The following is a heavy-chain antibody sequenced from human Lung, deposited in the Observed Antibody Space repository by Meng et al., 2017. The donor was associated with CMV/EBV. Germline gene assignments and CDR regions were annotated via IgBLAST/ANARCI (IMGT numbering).Heavy chain of an antibody. CDR3: ARVEVGITSGDY. J-gene: IGHJ4*02. Sequence: ELNTPGASVKVSSKASGNTFTHYGSPGVRQAPGQGLEWMGWINAYNGDTTYAQALKGRVTMTTDKSTSTAYMELRSLRSDDTAVYYCARVEVGITSGDYWGQGTLVTVSS. V-gene: IGHV1-18*01. D-gene: IGHD1-26*01. CDR1: GNTFTHYG. CDR2: INAYNGDT.